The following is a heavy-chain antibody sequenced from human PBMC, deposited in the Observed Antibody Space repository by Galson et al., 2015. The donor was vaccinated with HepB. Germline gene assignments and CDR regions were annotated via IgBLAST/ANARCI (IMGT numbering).Heavy chain of an antibody. CDR2: INPKSGDT. CDR1: SYTFTAYS. CDR3: ARTVTSLYYYGMDV. Sequence: SVKVSCKASSYTFTAYSIHWVRQAPGQGLEWIGSINPKSGDTMSSQNFQGWVTMTRDTSTSTVYMELSSLRSEDTAVYYCARTVTSLYYYGMDVWGQGTTVTVSS. D-gene: IGHD4-11*01. V-gene: IGHV1-2*04. J-gene: IGHJ6*02.